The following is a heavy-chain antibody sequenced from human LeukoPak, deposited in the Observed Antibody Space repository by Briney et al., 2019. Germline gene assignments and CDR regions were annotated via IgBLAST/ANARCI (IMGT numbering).Heavy chain of an antibody. CDR1: GFTFSSYG. V-gene: IGHV3-33*01. J-gene: IGHJ6*02. CDR3: ARASEDLGNHYYYGMDV. CDR2: IWYDGSNK. Sequence: GGSLRLSCAASGFTFSSYGMHWVRQAPGKGLEWVAVIWYDGSNKYYADSVKGRFTISRDNSKNALYLQMNSLRAEDTAVYYCARASEDLGNHYYYGMDVWGQGTTVTVSS.